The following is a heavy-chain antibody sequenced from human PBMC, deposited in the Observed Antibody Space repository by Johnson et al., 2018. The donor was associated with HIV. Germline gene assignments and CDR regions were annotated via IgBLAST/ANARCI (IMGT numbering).Heavy chain of an antibody. D-gene: IGHD2-15*01. CDR1: GFTFSNYA. J-gene: IGHJ3*02. CDR3: ARYCSGGSCYSVWQKNDAFDI. V-gene: IGHV3-30-3*01. CDR2: ISYDGNNK. Sequence: QVQLVESGGGVVQPGRSLRLSCAASGFTFSNYAMHWVRQAPGKGLEWVAVISYDGNNKYYADSVKGRFTISRDNSKNTLYLQLNSLRAEDTAVYYCARYCSGGSCYSVWQKNDAFDIWGQGTMVTVSS.